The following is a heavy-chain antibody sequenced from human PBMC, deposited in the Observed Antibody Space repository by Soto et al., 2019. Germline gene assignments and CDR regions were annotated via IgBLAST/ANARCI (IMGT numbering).Heavy chain of an antibody. J-gene: IGHJ6*02. V-gene: IGHV3-33*01. D-gene: IGHD6-13*01. Sequence: QVQLVESGGGVVQPGTSLRLSCAASGFNFNNYGMHWVRQAPGKGLEWVAVIWNDGNGYYYANSVEGRFTISRDNSKNTLYLQMSSLRPEDTAVYYCARRQISPPTRGAASARGGMDVWGQGTTVTVSS. CDR1: GFNFNNYG. CDR2: IWNDGNGY. CDR3: ARRQISPPTRGAASARGGMDV.